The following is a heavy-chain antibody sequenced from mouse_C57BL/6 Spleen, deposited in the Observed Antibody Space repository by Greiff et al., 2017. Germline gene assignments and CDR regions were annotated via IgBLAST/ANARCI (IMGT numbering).Heavy chain of an antibody. Sequence: VKLVESGPGLVQPSQSLSITCTASGFSLTRYGVHWVRQSPGKGLEWLGVIWSGGSTDYYAAFISRLSISKDNSTSQVFFKMNSLQADDTATYYCARTSDYVYAMDYWGQGTSVTVSS. CDR2: IWSGGST. CDR1: GFSLTRYG. V-gene: IGHV2-2*01. D-gene: IGHD2-4*01. J-gene: IGHJ4*01. CDR3: ARTSDYVYAMDY.